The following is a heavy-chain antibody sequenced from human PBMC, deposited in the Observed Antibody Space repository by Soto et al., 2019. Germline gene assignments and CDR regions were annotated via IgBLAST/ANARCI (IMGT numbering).Heavy chain of an antibody. CDR1: GFTFSSYA. V-gene: IGHV3-30-3*01. CDR2: ISYDGSNK. D-gene: IGHD6-13*01. J-gene: IGHJ4*02. Sequence: QVQLVESGGGVVQPGRSLRLSCAASGFTFSSYAMHWVRQAPGKGLEWVAVISYDGSNKYYADSVKGRFTISRDNSKNTLYLQMNSLRAEDTAVYYCASRAGAFDYWGQGTLVTVSS. CDR3: ASRAGAFDY.